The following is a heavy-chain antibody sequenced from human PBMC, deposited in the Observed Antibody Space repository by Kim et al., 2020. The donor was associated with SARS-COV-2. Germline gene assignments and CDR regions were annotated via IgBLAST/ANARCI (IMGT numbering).Heavy chain of an antibody. CDR2: ISSSGSTI. CDR1: GFTFSDYY. J-gene: IGHJ6*03. D-gene: IGHD2-2*01. CDR3: ARDHIPYCSSTSCYYYYYMVV. V-gene: IGHV3-11*01. Sequence: GGSLRLSCAASGFTFSDYYMSWIRQAPGKGLEWVSYISSSGSTIYYADSVKGRFTISRDNAKNSLYLQMNSLRAEDTAVYYCARDHIPYCSSTSCYYYYYMVVGGKGPTDTVS.